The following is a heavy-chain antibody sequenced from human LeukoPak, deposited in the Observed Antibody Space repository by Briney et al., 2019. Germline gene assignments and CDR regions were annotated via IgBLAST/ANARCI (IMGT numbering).Heavy chain of an antibody. CDR3: ARHMSTGYSSSWFLFDY. J-gene: IGHJ4*02. CDR2: IYYSGST. V-gene: IGHV4-30-4*01. D-gene: IGHD6-13*01. CDR1: GGSISSGDYY. Sequence: SETLSLACTVSGGSISSGDYYWSWIRQPPGKGLEWIGCIYYSGSTYYNPSLKSRVTISVDTSKNQFSLKLSSVTAADTAVYYCARHMSTGYSSSWFLFDYWGQGTLVTVSS.